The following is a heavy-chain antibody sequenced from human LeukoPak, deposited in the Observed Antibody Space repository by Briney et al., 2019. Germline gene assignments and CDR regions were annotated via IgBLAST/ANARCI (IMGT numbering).Heavy chain of an antibody. J-gene: IGHJ3*02. CDR3: ARGWERDAFDI. CDR1: GYTFTSYD. D-gene: IGHD1-26*01. CDR2: MNPNSGNT. V-gene: IGHV1-8*02. Sequence: ASVKVSCKASGYTFTSYDINWVRQATGQGLEWMGWMNPNSGNTGYAQKFQGRVTMTRDTSISTAYMELSRLRSDDTAVYYCARGWERDAFDIWGQGTMVTVSS.